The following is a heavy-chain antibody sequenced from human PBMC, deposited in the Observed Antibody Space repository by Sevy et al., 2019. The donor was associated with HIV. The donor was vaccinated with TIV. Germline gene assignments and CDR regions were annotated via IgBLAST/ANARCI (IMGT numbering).Heavy chain of an antibody. Sequence: GGSLRLSCATSGFTFSSYSMNWVRQAPGKGLEWVSSISSSSSYIYYADSVKGRFTISRDNAKNSLYLQMNSLRAEDTAVYYCASRAVRYSGYDWVDYWGQGTLVTVSS. CDR3: ASRAVRYSGYDWVDY. D-gene: IGHD5-12*01. CDR2: ISSSSSYI. J-gene: IGHJ4*02. V-gene: IGHV3-21*01. CDR1: GFTFSSYS.